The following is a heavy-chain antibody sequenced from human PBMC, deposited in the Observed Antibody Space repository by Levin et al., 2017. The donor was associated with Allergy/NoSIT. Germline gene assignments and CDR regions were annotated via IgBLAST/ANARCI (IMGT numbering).Heavy chain of an antibody. Sequence: GGSLRLSCAASGFTFSDHYMDWVRQAPGKGLEWVGRTRNKANSYTTEYAASVKGRFTISRDDSKNSLYLQMNSLKTEDTAVYYCAREGLSGYYDILTGYNNLYYYYYMDVWGKGTTVTVSS. CDR2: TRNKANSYTT. CDR3: AREGLSGYYDILTGYNNLYYYYYMDV. CDR1: GFTFSDHY. J-gene: IGHJ6*03. V-gene: IGHV3-72*01. D-gene: IGHD3-9*01.